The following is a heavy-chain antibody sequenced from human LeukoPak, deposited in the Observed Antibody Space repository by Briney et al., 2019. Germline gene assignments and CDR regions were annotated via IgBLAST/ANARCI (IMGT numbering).Heavy chain of an antibody. J-gene: IGHJ6*03. D-gene: IGHD6-13*01. CDR1: GFTFSSYS. CDR2: ISSSSSYI. CDR3: ARGSHYSSSWSLYYYYVDV. V-gene: IGHV3-21*01. Sequence: GGSLRLSCAASGFTFSSYSMNWVRQAPGKGLEWVSSISSSSSYIYYADSVKGRFTISRDNAKNSLYLQMNSLRAEDTAVYYCARGSHYSSSWSLYYYYVDVWGKGTTVTISS.